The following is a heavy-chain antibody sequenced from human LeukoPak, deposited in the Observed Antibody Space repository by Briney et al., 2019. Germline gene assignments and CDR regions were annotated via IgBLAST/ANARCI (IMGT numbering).Heavy chain of an antibody. CDR3: ARTPIYYFDNSGYYN. Sequence: SETLSLTCTVSGGSIGSYYWSWIRQPPGKGLEWIGYIYYSGNTNYNPSLKSRVTMSVDTSKKQFSLRLSSVTAADTAVYYCARTPIYYFDNSGYYNWGQGTLVTVSS. CDR1: GGSIGSYY. D-gene: IGHD3-22*01. J-gene: IGHJ4*02. V-gene: IGHV4-59*12. CDR2: IYYSGNT.